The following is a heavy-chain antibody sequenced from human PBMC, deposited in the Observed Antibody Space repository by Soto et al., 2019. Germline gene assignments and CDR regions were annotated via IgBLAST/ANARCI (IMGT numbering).Heavy chain of an antibody. V-gene: IGHV3-30-3*01. CDR2: ISNDGNRQ. Sequence: PGGSLRLACAASGFTFSSYWMSWVRQAPGKGLGWVAAISNDGNRQLYADSVKDRFTISRDNSRNTLELQMNNLRTVDTGVYFCARDIYSYGSVGTPDIWGQGTMVTVSS. CDR1: GFTFSSYW. CDR3: ARDIYSYGSVGTPDI. D-gene: IGHD5-18*01. J-gene: IGHJ3*02.